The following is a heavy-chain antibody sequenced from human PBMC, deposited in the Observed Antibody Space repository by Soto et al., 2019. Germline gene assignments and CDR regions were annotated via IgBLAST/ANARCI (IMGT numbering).Heavy chain of an antibody. CDR2: IYSGGST. J-gene: IGHJ3*02. Sequence: GGSLRLSCAASGFTVSSNYMSWVRQAPGKGLEWVSVIYSGGSTYYADSVKGRFTISRDNSKNTLYLQMTSLRAEDTAVYYCATENVLRFLEWPGHAFDIWGQGTMVTVSS. CDR3: ATENVLRFLEWPGHAFDI. D-gene: IGHD3-3*01. CDR1: GFTVSSNY. V-gene: IGHV3-53*01.